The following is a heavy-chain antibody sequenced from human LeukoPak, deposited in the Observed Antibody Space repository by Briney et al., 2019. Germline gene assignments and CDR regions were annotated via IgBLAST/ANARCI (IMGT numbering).Heavy chain of an antibody. CDR2: TWSDGSNK. V-gene: IGHV3-33*01. CDR1: GFTFSSYG. J-gene: IGHJ6*02. CDR3: ARGGKSAFYYGKDV. D-gene: IGHD5-12*01. Sequence: GRSLRLSCAASGFTFSSYGMHGVRQAPGKGLEWVASTWSDGSNKYYADSVKGRFTISRDNSKSTLYLQMNSLRAEDTAAYYCARGGKSAFYYGKDVWGQGTTVTVSS.